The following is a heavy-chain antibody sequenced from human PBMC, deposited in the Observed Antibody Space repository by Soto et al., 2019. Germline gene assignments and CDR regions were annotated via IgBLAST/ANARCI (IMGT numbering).Heavy chain of an antibody. Sequence: QVPLVQSGAEVKKPGASVKVSCKASGYTFTSYAMHWVRQAPGQRLEWMGWINAGNGNTKYSQKFQGRVTITRDTSASTAYMELSSLRSEDTAVYYCAVTQSPWLVTQAFDYWGQGTLVTVSS. V-gene: IGHV1-3*01. CDR3: AVTQSPWLVTQAFDY. J-gene: IGHJ4*02. D-gene: IGHD6-19*01. CDR2: INAGNGNT. CDR1: GYTFTSYA.